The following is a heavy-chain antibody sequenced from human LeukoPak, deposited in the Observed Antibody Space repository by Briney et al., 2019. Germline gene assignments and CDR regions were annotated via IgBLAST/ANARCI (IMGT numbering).Heavy chain of an antibody. CDR2: ISGSGGST. V-gene: IGHV3-23*01. J-gene: IGHJ4*02. Sequence: QAGGPLRLSCAASGFIFSCCGLHGVPQAPGKGLEGVSAISGSGGSTYYADSVKCRFTISRDNSKNTLYLQMNSLRAEDTAVYYCAVLAVAGEYYFDYWGQGTLVTVSS. CDR1: GFIFSCCG. D-gene: IGHD6-19*01. CDR3: AVLAVAGEYYFDY.